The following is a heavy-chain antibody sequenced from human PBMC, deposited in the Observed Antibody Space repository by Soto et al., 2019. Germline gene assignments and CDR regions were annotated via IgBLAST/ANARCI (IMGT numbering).Heavy chain of an antibody. V-gene: IGHV1-18*01. CDR1: GYTFTSYG. CDR2: ISAYNGKT. CDR3: AREDSSGWYLNYYYGMDV. Sequence: ASVKVSGKASGYTFTSYGISWVRQAPGQGLEWMGWISAYNGKTNYAQKLQGRVTMTTDTSTSTAYMELRSLRSDDTAVYYCAREDSSGWYLNYYYGMDVWGQGTKVTVSS. D-gene: IGHD6-19*01. J-gene: IGHJ6*02.